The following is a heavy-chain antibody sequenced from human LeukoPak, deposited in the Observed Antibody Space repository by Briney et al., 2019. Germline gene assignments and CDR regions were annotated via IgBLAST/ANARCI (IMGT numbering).Heavy chain of an antibody. CDR1: GXTFSGYW. CDR3: ARSANYFDTSGQDY. D-gene: IGHD3-22*01. V-gene: IGHV3-74*01. J-gene: IGHJ4*02. Sequence: GGSLRLSCAASGXTFSGYWMHWVRQAPGKGLVWVSRTNRDDSDTSYADSVKGRFTISRDKAKSTLYLQMNSLRVEDTAVYYCARSANYFDTSGQDYWGQGTLVTVSS. CDR2: TNRDDSDT.